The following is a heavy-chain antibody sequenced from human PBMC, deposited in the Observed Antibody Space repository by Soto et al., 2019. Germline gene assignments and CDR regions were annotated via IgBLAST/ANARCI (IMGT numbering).Heavy chain of an antibody. V-gene: IGHV4-34*01. D-gene: IGHD6-19*01. CDR1: GGSFSPYF. CDR3: ARLASGWQYYYFDC. J-gene: IGHJ2*01. Sequence: QVQLQQWGAGLLKPSETLSLTCAVYGGSFSPYFWSWIRQPPGKGLEWIGEINHSGSTNYNPSLTRRTTLSVDTSKNQVSLMLTSVTAADTAVYYCARLASGWQYYYFDCWGRGTPVTVSS. CDR2: INHSGST.